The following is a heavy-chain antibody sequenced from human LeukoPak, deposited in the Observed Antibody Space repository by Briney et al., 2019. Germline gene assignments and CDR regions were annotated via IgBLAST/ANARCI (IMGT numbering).Heavy chain of an antibody. V-gene: IGHV1-69*13. J-gene: IGHJ4*02. CDR2: IIPIFGTA. CDR1: GGTFRSYA. D-gene: IGHD2-15*01. Sequence: ASVKVSCKASGGTFRSYAISWVRQAPGQGLEWMGGIIPIFGTANYAQKFQGRVTITADESTSTAYMELSSLRSEDTAVYYCARDGYCSGGSCEPGFDYWGQGTLVTVSS. CDR3: ARDGYCSGGSCEPGFDY.